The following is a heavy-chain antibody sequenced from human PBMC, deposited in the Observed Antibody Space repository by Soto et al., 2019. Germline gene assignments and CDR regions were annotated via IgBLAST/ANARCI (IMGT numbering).Heavy chain of an antibody. CDR1: GFTFSSYA. CDR3: ARDGRSTIFGVVIIRDYYYGMDV. V-gene: IGHV3-30-3*01. D-gene: IGHD3-3*01. Sequence: QVQLVESGGGVVQPGRSLRLSCAASGFTFSSYAMHWVRQAPGKGLEWVAVISYDGSNKYYADSVKGRFTISRDNSTHTLYLQMNSLRAEDTAVYYCARDGRSTIFGVVIIRDYYYGMDVWGQGTTVTVSS. J-gene: IGHJ6*02. CDR2: ISYDGSNK.